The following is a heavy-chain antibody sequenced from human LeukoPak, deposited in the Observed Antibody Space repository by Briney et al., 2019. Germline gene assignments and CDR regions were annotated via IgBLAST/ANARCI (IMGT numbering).Heavy chain of an antibody. CDR2: MNPNSGYT. CDR1: GYTFTSYD. D-gene: IGHD3-3*01. Sequence: ASVKVSCKASGYTFTSYDINWVRQATGQGLEWMGWMNPNSGYTGYAQKFQGRVTMTRNTSISTAYMELSNLRSEDTAVYYCARYADFWSGYHYYYYGMDVWGQGTTVTVSS. V-gene: IGHV1-8*01. CDR3: ARYADFWSGYHYYYYGMDV. J-gene: IGHJ6*02.